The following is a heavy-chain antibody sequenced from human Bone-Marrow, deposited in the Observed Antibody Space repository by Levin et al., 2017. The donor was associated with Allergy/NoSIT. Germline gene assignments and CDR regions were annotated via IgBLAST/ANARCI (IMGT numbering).Heavy chain of an antibody. CDR3: AKPGVARLYYFDD. CDR2: ISATGNSP. Sequence: ASVKVSCAASGFTFSNYAMNWVRQAPGKGLEWVSAISATGNSPYFADSVKGRFSISRDNSKNTLYLQMNSLTAEDTAVYYCAKPGVARLYYFDDWGQGTLVTVSS. J-gene: IGHJ4*02. CDR1: GFTFSNYA. D-gene: IGHD5-12*01. V-gene: IGHV3-23*01.